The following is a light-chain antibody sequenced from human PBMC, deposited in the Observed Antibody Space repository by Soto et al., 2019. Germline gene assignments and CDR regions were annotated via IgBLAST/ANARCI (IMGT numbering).Light chain of an antibody. V-gene: IGKV3-20*01. CDR2: AAS. J-gene: IGKJ3*01. CDR3: QQYGSSPLFT. CDR1: QSVSSSY. Sequence: EIVLTQSPGTLSLSPGERATLSCRASQSVSSSYLAWYQQRPGHAPRLLNYAASSRATGIPDRFSGSGSGTDFTLTINRLDPEYSALYYYQQYGSSPLFTFGPGTKVDIK.